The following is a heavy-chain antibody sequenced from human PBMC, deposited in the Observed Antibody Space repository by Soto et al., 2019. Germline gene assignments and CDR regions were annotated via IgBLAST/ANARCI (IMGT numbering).Heavy chain of an antibody. V-gene: IGHV3-72*01. CDR2: TRNKANSYTT. CDR1: GFTFSDHY. D-gene: IGHD3-10*01. CDR3: AREDGSGSYYIGCFDS. Sequence: GGSLRLSCAASGFTFSDHYMDWVRKAPGKGLEWVGRTRNKANSYTTEYAASVKGRFTISRDDSKDSLYLQMNSLKTEDTAVYYCAREDGSGSYYIGCFDSRGQGTLVTVSS. J-gene: IGHJ4*02.